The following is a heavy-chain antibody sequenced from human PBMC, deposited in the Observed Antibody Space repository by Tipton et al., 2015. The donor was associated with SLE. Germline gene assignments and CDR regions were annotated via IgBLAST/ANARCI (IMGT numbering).Heavy chain of an antibody. Sequence: LRLSCSVSGGSMRSYYWSWIRQSPGKGLEWIGYIDYSGTKYNPSLKSRVIISVDMSKNQFSLKLSPVTAADTAVYYCARGYYYTDVWGKGTTVTVSS. CDR3: ARGYYYTDV. J-gene: IGHJ6*03. V-gene: IGHV4-59*01. CDR2: IDYSGT. CDR1: GGSMRSYY.